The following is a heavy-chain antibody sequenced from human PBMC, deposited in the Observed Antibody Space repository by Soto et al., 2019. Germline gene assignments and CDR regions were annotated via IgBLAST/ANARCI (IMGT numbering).Heavy chain of an antibody. CDR3: AKVPNKYYYDRRDY. CDR1: AFTFSSYA. V-gene: IGHV3-23*01. D-gene: IGHD3-22*01. J-gene: IGHJ4*02. Sequence: PGGSLRLSCAASAFTFSSYAMSWVRRAPGKGLEWVSAISVSGGSTYYADSVKGRFTISRDNSKNTLYLQMNSLRAEDTAVYYCAKVPNKYYYDRRDYWGQGTLVTVSS. CDR2: ISVSGGST.